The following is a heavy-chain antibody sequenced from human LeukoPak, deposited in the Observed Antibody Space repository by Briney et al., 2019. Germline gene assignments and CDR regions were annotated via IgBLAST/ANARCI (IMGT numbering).Heavy chain of an antibody. Sequence: PSETLSLTCAVYGGSFSGYYWSWMRQPPGKGLEWIGEINHSGSTNYNPSLKSRVTISVDTSKNQFSLKLSSVTAADTAVYYCARGRAVIAARPPLSRWFDPWGQGTLVTVSS. D-gene: IGHD6-6*01. CDR1: GGSFSGYY. J-gene: IGHJ5*02. V-gene: IGHV4-34*01. CDR2: INHSGST. CDR3: ARGRAVIAARPPLSRWFDP.